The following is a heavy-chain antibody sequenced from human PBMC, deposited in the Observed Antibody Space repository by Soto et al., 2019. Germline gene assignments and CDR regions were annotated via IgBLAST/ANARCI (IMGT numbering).Heavy chain of an antibody. Sequence: PGGSLRLSCVMSGLTFSSIWVGWVRLTPGKGLEWVANINQDGRETAYVDSVKGRFTISRDNAKSSFYLQMNSLRAEDTAIYYCVRNAFWGHGTLVTVSS. V-gene: IGHV3-7*02. D-gene: IGHD3-3*02. CDR3: VRNAF. J-gene: IGHJ4*01. CDR2: INQDGRET. CDR1: GLTFSSIW.